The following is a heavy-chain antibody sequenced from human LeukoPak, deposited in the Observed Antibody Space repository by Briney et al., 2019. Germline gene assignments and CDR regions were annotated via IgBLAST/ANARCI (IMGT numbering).Heavy chain of an antibody. CDR3: AKDSPPGPLDY. V-gene: IGHV3-23*01. CDR2: LSRSSDST. Sequence: GGSLRLSCAASGFTFSSYVMTWVRQAPGKGLEWVSALSRSSDSTFYAGSVKGRFTVSRDNSKNTLYLQMNSLRAEDTAVYYCAKDSPPGPLDYWGQGTLVTVSS. J-gene: IGHJ4*02. CDR1: GFTFSSYV.